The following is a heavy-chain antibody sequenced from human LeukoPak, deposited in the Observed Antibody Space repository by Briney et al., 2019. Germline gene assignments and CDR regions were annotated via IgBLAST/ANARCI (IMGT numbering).Heavy chain of an antibody. V-gene: IGHV3-23*01. CDR3: ARAPNYDSSGYFIG. CDR2: ISGFGGST. D-gene: IGHD3-22*01. Sequence: GGSLRLSCEASGFTFDSYAMNWVRQAPGKGLEWASSISGFGGSTYYADSVKGRFTISRDNSKNTLYLQMNSLRAEDKAVYYCARAPNYDSSGYFIGWGQGTLVTVSS. J-gene: IGHJ4*02. CDR1: GFTFDSYA.